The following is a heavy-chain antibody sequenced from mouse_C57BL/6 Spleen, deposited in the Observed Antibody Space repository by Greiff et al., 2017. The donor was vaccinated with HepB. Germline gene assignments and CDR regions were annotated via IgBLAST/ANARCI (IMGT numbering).Heavy chain of an antibody. CDR3: ARVLYGSSYYFDY. CDR1: GYSITSGYY. D-gene: IGHD1-1*01. Sequence: EVQLQESGPGLVKPSQSLSLTCSVAGYSITSGYYWNWIRQFPGNKLEWMGYISYDGSNNYNPSLKNRISITRDTSKNQFFLKLNSVTTEDTATYYCARVLYGSSYYFDYWGQGTTLTVSS. V-gene: IGHV3-6*01. CDR2: ISYDGSN. J-gene: IGHJ2*01.